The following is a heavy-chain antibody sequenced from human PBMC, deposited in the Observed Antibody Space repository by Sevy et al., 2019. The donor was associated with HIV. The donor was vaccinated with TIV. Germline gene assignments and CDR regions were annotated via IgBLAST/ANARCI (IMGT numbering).Heavy chain of an antibody. J-gene: IGHJ6*02. Sequence: GGSLRLSCAASGFTFSSYEMNWVRQAPGKGLEWVSYISSSGSTIYYADSVKGRFTISRDNAENSLYVQMNSLRAEDTAVYYCARDSGGGYCSSTSCYRYYGMDVWGQGTTVTVSS. CDR2: ISSSGSTI. V-gene: IGHV3-48*03. CDR3: ARDSGGGYCSSTSCYRYYGMDV. D-gene: IGHD2-2*02. CDR1: GFTFSSYE.